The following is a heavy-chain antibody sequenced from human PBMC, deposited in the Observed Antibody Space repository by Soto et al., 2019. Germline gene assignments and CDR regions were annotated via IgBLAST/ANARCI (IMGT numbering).Heavy chain of an antibody. J-gene: IGHJ4*02. CDR1: GGSIRSGGYS. Sequence: SETLSLTCAVSGGSIRSGGYSWSWIRQPPGKGLECIGYIYHSVSTYYNPSLKSRVTISVDRSKNQFSLKLSSVTAADTAVYYCARRYSGYGDYWGQGTLVPVSS. CDR2: IYHSVST. CDR3: ARRYSGYGDY. V-gene: IGHV4-30-2*01. D-gene: IGHD5-12*01.